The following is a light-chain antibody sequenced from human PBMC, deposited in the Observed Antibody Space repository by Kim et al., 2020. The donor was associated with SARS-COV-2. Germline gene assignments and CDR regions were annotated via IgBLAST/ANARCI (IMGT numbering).Light chain of an antibody. CDR1: QSVSSSD. CDR2: GAS. CDR3: HQYDTSPPIT. Sequence: PGERATPSCTASQSVSSSDLAWYQQKPGQAPRLLIYGASSRATGIPDRFSGSGSGTDFTLTISRLEPEDFAVYYCHQYDTSPPITFGQGTRLEIK. V-gene: IGKV3-20*01. J-gene: IGKJ5*01.